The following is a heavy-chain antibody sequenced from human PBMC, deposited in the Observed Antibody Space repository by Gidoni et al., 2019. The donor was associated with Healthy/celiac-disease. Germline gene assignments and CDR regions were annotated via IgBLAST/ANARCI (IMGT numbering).Heavy chain of an antibody. J-gene: IGHJ4*02. D-gene: IGHD2-15*01. Sequence: QVQLVQSGAEVKKPGASVKVSCKASGYTFTSSAMHWVRQAPGQRLEWMGWINAGNGNTKYSQKCQGRVTITRDTSASTAYMELSSLRSEDTAVYYCARGRALYCSGGSCYGSSFDYWGQGTLVTVSS. V-gene: IGHV1-3*01. CDR1: GYTFTSSA. CDR2: INAGNGNT. CDR3: ARGRALYCSGGSCYGSSFDY.